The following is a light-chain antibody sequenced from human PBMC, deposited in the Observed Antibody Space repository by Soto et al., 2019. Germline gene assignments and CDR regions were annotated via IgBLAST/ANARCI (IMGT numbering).Light chain of an antibody. CDR3: SSYTSSGTVV. CDR2: EVT. J-gene: IGLJ2*01. Sequence: QSALTQPASVSGSPGQSITISCTGTSSDVGGYNYVSWYQQHPGKAPKLMIYEVTQRPSGVSNRFSGSKSGNTASLTISGLQAEDEADYYCSSYTSSGTVVFGGGTKLTVL. V-gene: IGLV2-14*01. CDR1: SSDVGGYNY.